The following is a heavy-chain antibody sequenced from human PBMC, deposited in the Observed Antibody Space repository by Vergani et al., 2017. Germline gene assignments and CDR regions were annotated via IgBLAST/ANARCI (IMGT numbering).Heavy chain of an antibody. CDR2: ISYDGSNK. Sequence: QVQLVESGGGVVQPGRSLRLSCAASGFTFSSYAMHWVRQAPGKGLEWVAVISYDGSNKYYADSVKGRFTISRDNSKNTLYLQMNSLRAEDTAVYYCARDGSGSYYYYYYMDFWGKGTTVTVSS. CDR1: GFTFSSYA. CDR3: ARDGSGSYYYYYYMDF. D-gene: IGHD1-26*01. V-gene: IGHV3-30-3*01. J-gene: IGHJ6*03.